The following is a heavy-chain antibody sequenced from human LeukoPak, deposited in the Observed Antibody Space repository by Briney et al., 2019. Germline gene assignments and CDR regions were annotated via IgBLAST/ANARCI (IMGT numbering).Heavy chain of an antibody. CDR1: GYSFTSYW. Sequence: GESLKISCKGSGYSFTSYWISWVRQMPGKGLEWMGRIDPSDSYTNYSPSFRGHVTISADKSISTAYLQWSSLKASDTAMYYCARRPIAAAGSSGFDYWGQGTLVTVSS. D-gene: IGHD6-13*01. J-gene: IGHJ4*02. CDR2: IDPSDSYT. V-gene: IGHV5-10-1*01. CDR3: ARRPIAAAGSSGFDY.